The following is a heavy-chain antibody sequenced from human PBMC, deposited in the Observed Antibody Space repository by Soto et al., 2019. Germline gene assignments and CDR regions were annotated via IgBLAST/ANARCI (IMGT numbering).Heavy chain of an antibody. J-gene: IGHJ4*02. CDR3: ATQPGGGGY. V-gene: IGHV3-53*01. CDR1: GFTVSNNY. Sequence: EVQLVESGGGLIQPGGSLRLSCAVSGFTVSNNYMSWVRQAPGKGLEGVSVIYSGGYTAYGDSVKGRFTISRDNSKTPPFLQKNGLGAADRALYYCATQPGGGGYWGQGTLVTVSS. CDR2: IYSGGYT. D-gene: IGHD3-10*01.